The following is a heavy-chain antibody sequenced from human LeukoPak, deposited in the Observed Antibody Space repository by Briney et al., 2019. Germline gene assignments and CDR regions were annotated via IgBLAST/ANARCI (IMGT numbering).Heavy chain of an antibody. V-gene: IGHV1-69*13. CDR2: IIPIFGTA. CDR3: ARALNCSSTSCSGWEGYYYYYYGMDV. J-gene: IGHJ6*02. D-gene: IGHD2-2*01. Sequence: ASVKVSCKASGGTFSSYAISWVRQAPGQGLEWMGGIIPIFGTANYAQKFQGRVTITSDESTSTAYMELSSLRSEDTAVYYCARALNCSSTSCSGWEGYYYYYYGMDVWGQGTTVTASS. CDR1: GGTFSSYA.